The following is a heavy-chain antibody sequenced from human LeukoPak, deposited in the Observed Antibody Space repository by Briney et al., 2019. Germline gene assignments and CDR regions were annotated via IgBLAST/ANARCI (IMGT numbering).Heavy chain of an antibody. Sequence: GSLRLSCAASGFSFSYFGMDWVRQAPGKGLEWVAGIRYDGSNKWYADSMKGRFTISRDNSKNTVYLQMNSLRAEDTAVYYCAKDGGGGYCSSTSCSSDAFDIWGQGTMVTVSS. CDR3: AKDGGGGYCSSTSCSSDAFDI. CDR2: IRYDGSNK. CDR1: GFSFSYFG. D-gene: IGHD2-2*01. V-gene: IGHV3-30*02. J-gene: IGHJ3*02.